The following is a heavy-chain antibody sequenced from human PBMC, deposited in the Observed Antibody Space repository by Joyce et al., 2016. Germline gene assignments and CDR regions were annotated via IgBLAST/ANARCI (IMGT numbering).Heavy chain of an antibody. J-gene: IGHJ4*02. CDR1: GGTRSGYA. CDR2: ITPIVARA. CDR3: VRVRQSGNINDY. Sequence: QMQLVQSGAEVKKPGSSVKVSCRAFGGTRSGYAISWVRQAPGQGLEWMGGITPIVARAKYAQKCQTRRTITADKSTNTAYMELSSLRSEDTAIYYCVRVRQSGNINDYWGQGTQVTVSS. V-gene: IGHV1-69*06.